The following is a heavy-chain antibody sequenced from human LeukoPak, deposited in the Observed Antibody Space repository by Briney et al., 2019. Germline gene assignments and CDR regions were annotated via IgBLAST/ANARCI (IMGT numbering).Heavy chain of an antibody. CDR1: GFTFSDYY. CDR3: AIGHYGLDV. Sequence: GGSLRLSCAASGFTFSDYYMTWLRLAPGKGLEWVSYITTSGDYTNYADSVMGRYSMSRDNARNSLYLQMSSLRDEDTAVYYCAIGHYGLDVRGQGTTVTVSS. J-gene: IGHJ6*02. CDR2: ITTSGDYT. V-gene: IGHV3-11*05.